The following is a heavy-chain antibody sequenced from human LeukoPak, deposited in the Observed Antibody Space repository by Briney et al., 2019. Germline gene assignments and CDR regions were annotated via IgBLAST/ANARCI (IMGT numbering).Heavy chain of an antibody. V-gene: IGHV1-18*01. CDR1: GYGFTIYG. CDR2: IGAYNGNT. J-gene: IGHJ4*02. D-gene: IGHD3-3*01. Sequence: AAREKLLYNTSGYGFTIYGISWLRQNQGQGLEWMGWIGAYNGNTNYAQKLQGRVTMTTDTSTSTAYMELRSLRSDDTAVYYCARAGSYYDFWSGIAGPRRPPYYFDYWGQGTLVTVSS. CDR3: ARAGSYYDFWSGIAGPRRPPYYFDY.